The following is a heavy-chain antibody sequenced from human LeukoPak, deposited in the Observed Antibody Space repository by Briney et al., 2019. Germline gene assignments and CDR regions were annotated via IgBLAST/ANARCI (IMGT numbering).Heavy chain of an antibody. Sequence: PGGSLRLSCAASGFTFSTYWMHWVRQDPGKGLVWVSRISSDASITSYANPVKGRFTISRDNAKNSLYLQMNSLRAEDTAVYYCAREATLYGDYEDYYFDYWGQGTLVTVSS. CDR2: ISSDASIT. J-gene: IGHJ4*02. D-gene: IGHD4-17*01. V-gene: IGHV3-74*01. CDR1: GFTFSTYW. CDR3: AREATLYGDYEDYYFDY.